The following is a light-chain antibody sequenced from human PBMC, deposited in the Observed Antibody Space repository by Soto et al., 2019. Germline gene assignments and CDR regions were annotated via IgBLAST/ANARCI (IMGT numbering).Light chain of an antibody. V-gene: IGLV2-14*01. Sequence: QSVLAQPSSVSVSPGQSITISSTGTSTDVGCYNYVSWYQHHSGKAPKLLIYEVTNRPSGISDRFSGSKSVNTASLTISGLQAEDESDYYCGSYSSTDTPFVFGTGTKLTVL. J-gene: IGLJ1*01. CDR3: GSYSSTDTPFV. CDR1: STDVGCYNY. CDR2: EVT.